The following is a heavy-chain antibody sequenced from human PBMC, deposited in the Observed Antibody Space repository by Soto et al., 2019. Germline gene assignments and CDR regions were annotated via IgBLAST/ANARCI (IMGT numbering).Heavy chain of an antibody. CDR2: IYHTGTT. Sequence: QLRESGPGLVKPSGTLSLTCFVSGASISSTYWWSWVRQTPGKRLAWIGQIYHTGTTSHNPSLKKPFTIALDKSNNRFSLRLTSMTAADTALQYCATLPTRIVVVMTDLPTWGQGTLVTVSS. V-gene: IGHV4-4*02. CDR3: ATLPTRIVVVMTDLPT. D-gene: IGHD2-15*01. CDR1: GASISSTYW. J-gene: IGHJ5*02.